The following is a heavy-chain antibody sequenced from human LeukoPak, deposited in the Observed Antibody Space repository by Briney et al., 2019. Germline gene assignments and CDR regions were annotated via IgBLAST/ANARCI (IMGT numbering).Heavy chain of an antibody. D-gene: IGHD3-10*01. V-gene: IGHV1-58*02. CDR3: AAGWFGLTYNWFDP. CDR1: GFTFTSSA. J-gene: IGHJ5*02. Sequence: SVKVSCKASGFTFTSSAMQWVRQARGQRLEWIGWIVVGSGNTNYAQKFQERVTITRDMSTSTAYMELSSLRSEDKAVYYCAAGWFGLTYNWFDPWGQGTLVTVSS. CDR2: IVVGSGNT.